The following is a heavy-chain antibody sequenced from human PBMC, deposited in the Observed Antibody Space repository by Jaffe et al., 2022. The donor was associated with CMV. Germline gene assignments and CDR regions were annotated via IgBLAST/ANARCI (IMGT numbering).Heavy chain of an antibody. Sequence: QVQLQESGPGLVKPSETLSLTCTVSGGSISSYYWSWIRQPAGKGLEWIGRIYTSGSTNYNPSLKSRVTMSVDTSKNQFSLKLSSVTAADTAVYYCARDRNQGRRYSSPLRPVGTFDIWGQGTMVTVSS. CDR3: ARDRNQGRRYSSPLRPVGTFDI. D-gene: IGHD6-19*01. J-gene: IGHJ3*02. CDR2: IYTSGST. V-gene: IGHV4-4*07. CDR1: GGSISSYY.